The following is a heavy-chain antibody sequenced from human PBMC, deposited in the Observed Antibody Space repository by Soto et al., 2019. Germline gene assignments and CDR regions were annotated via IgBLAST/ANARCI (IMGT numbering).Heavy chain of an antibody. J-gene: IGHJ3*02. CDR3: ARLSYRWLVLEGNDAFDI. V-gene: IGHV4-39*01. CDR1: GGSISSSSYY. Sequence: SETLSLTCTVSGGSISSSSYYWGWIRQPPGKGLEWIGSIYYSGSTYYNPSLKSRVTISVDTSKNQFSLKLSSVTAADTAVYYCARLSYRWLVLEGNDAFDIWGQGTMVTVSS. CDR2: IYYSGST. D-gene: IGHD6-19*01.